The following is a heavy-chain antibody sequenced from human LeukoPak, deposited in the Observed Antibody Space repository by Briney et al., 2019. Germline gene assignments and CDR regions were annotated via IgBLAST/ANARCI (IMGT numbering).Heavy chain of an antibody. J-gene: IGHJ3*01. Sequence: GGSLRLSCEGSGFTFSNYWMSWVRQAPGQGLEWVANIKQDGTEKSYVDSVKGRFTISRDNAKNSLYLQMNGLRAEDTAVYYCARDEGGSSDISWGQGTMVTVSS. CDR2: IKQDGTEK. CDR1: GFTFSNYW. D-gene: IGHD3-9*01. CDR3: ARDEGGSSDIS. V-gene: IGHV3-7*01.